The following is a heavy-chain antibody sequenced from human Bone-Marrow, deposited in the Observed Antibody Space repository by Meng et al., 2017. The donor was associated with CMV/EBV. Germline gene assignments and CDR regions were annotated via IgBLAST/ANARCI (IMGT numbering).Heavy chain of an antibody. V-gene: IGHV1-18*01. CDR1: GYTFTSYG. CDR3: ARGMTTSSELYNWFDP. CDR2: ISVYKGNT. J-gene: IGHJ5*02. D-gene: IGHD5-24*01. Sequence: ASVKVSCKASGYTFTSYGISWVRQAPGQGLDWMGWISVYKGNTNYAQKFQGRVTMTADTSRSTVYMELRSLRSEDTAVYYCARGMTTSSELYNWFDPWGQGALVTVSS.